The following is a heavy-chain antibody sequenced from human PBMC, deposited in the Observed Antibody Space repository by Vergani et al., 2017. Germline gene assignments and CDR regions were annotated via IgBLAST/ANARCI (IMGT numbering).Heavy chain of an antibody. J-gene: IGHJ6*03. CDR2: INSDGGST. CDR1: GFTFSSYW. Sequence: EVQLVESGGGLVQPGGSLRLSCAASGFTFSSYWMHWVRQAPGKGLVWVSRINSDGGSTSYADSVKGRFTISRDNAKNTLYLQMNSLRAEDTALYYCARDVEAAPLIHYYMDGGGKGTTVTVSS. D-gene: IGHD2-21*01. CDR3: ARDVEAAPLIHYYMDG. V-gene: IGHV3-74*01.